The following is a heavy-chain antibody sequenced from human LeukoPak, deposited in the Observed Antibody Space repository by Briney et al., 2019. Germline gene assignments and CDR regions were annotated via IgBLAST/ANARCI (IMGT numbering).Heavy chain of an antibody. J-gene: IGHJ4*02. CDR2: INHSGST. V-gene: IGHV4-34*01. CDR1: GGSFSGYY. Sequence: SETLSLTCAVYGGSFSGYYWSWIRQPPGKGLEWIGEINHSGSTNYNPSLKSRVTISVDASKNQFSLKLSSVTAADTAVYYCARGVSSSPFDYWGQGTLVTVSS. D-gene: IGHD6-13*01. CDR3: ARGVSSSPFDY.